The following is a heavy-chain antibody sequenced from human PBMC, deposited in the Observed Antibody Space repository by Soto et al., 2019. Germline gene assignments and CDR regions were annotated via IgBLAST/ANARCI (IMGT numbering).Heavy chain of an antibody. V-gene: IGHV5-51*01. Sequence: GESRKISCQASGYTFIYFLVAWLRQVPGKGLEWMGVIYPGASDIRYSPSFEGHVTISADKSTNTAYLQWSSLEAADTAIYYCARQGTSRGSDSAAFDFWGPGTLVTVFS. CDR2: IYPGASDI. J-gene: IGHJ4*02. CDR1: GYTFIYFL. CDR3: ARQGTSRGSDSAAFDF. D-gene: IGHD3-10*01.